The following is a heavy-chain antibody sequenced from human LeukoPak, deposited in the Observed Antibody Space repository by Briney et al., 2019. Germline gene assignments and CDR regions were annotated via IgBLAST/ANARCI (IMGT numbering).Heavy chain of an antibody. CDR2: IYYSGST. Sequence: SETLSLTCTVSGGSISSGGYYWSWIRQHPGKGLEWIGYIYYSGSTYYNPSLKSRVTISVDTSKNQFSLKLSSVTAADTAVYYCAREVLNYYDSGGYTNWFDPWGQGTLVTVSS. J-gene: IGHJ5*02. D-gene: IGHD3-22*01. CDR1: GGSISSGGYY. V-gene: IGHV4-31*03. CDR3: AREVLNYYDSGGYTNWFDP.